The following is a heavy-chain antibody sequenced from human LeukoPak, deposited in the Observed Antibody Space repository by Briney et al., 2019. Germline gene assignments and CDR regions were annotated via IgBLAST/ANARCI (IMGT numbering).Heavy chain of an antibody. CDR2: INWNGGST. CDR1: GFTFDDYG. CDR3: ARVGASSSPPYYYYYYYMDV. J-gene: IGHJ6*03. Sequence: GGSLRLSCAASGFTFDDYGMSWVRQAPGKGLEWVSGINWNGGSTGYADSVKGRFTVSRDNAKNSLYLQMNSLRAEDTALYYCARVGASSSPPYYYYYYYMDVWGKGTTVIVSS. D-gene: IGHD6-6*01. V-gene: IGHV3-20*04.